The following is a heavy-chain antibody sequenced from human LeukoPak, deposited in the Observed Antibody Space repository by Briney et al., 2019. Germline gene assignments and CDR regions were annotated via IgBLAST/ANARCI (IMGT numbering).Heavy chain of an antibody. Sequence: SETLSLTCIVSGGSTGNYYWSWIRQPAGKGLEWIGRIYATGSTNYNPSLKSRVTMSVDTSKNQFSLKLKSVTAADTAVYYCPRVPHCSGGNCRNWFDPWGQGTLVTVSP. CDR1: GGSTGNYY. V-gene: IGHV4-4*07. D-gene: IGHD2-15*01. CDR2: IYATGST. J-gene: IGHJ5*02. CDR3: PRVPHCSGGNCRNWFDP.